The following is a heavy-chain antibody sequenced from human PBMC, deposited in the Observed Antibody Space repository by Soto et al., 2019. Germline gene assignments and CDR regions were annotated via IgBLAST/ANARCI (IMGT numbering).Heavy chain of an antibody. CDR1: GFTFGDYA. D-gene: IGHD6-25*01. Sequence: GSLRLSCTASGFTFGDYAMSWVRQAPGKGLEWVGFIRSKAYGGTTEYAASVKGRFTISRDDSKSIAYLQMNSLKTEDTAVYYCTRVGGSKDVWGQGTTVTVSS. CDR2: IRSKAYGGTT. V-gene: IGHV3-49*04. J-gene: IGHJ6*02. CDR3: TRVGGSKDV.